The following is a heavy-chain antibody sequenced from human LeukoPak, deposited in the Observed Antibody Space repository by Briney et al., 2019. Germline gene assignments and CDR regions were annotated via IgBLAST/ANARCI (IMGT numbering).Heavy chain of an antibody. Sequence: GGSLRLSCAASGFTFSRYRMSWVRQAPGKGLEWVADIKQDGSEKHCVDSVGGRFTICGDNAKTSLYVQKNSERGEDRAVYYCATERAGERPRPLLSYYYMDVWGKGTTVTISS. D-gene: IGHD3-16*01. J-gene: IGHJ6*03. CDR2: IKQDGSEK. V-gene: IGHV3-7*01. CDR1: GFTFSRYR. CDR3: ATERAGERPRPLLSYYYMDV.